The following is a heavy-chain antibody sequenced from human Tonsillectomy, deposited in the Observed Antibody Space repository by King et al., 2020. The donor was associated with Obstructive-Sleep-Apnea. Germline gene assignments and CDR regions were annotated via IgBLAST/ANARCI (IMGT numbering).Heavy chain of an antibody. CDR2: IYYSGSS. CDR1: GGSISTYY. V-gene: IGHV4-59*01. D-gene: IGHD3-10*01. CDR3: ARAPYGSGIIDWFDP. Sequence: QLQLQESGPGLVKPSETLSLTCTVSGGSISTYYWSWIRQPPGKGLEWIGYIYYSGSSNYNPSLKSRVTISVDTSKNQFSLNLSSVTAADTAVYYCARAPYGSGIIDWFDPWGQGTLVTVSS. J-gene: IGHJ5*02.